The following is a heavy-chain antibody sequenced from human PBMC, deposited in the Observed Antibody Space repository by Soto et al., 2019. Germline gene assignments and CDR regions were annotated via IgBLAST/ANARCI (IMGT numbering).Heavy chain of an antibody. CDR2: ISASGGST. V-gene: IGHV3-23*01. CDR1: GFTFSTYA. Sequence: EVQLLESGGGWVQPGGSLRPSCAAPGFTFSTYAMTWVRLAPGKGMDWVSAISASGGSTYYADSVKGRFTISRDNSKNTLYRQMNSLRVEDTAVYYCAKVGFPYSYGYLFYYWGQGTLVTVSS. D-gene: IGHD5-18*01. CDR3: AKVGFPYSYGYLFYY. J-gene: IGHJ4*02.